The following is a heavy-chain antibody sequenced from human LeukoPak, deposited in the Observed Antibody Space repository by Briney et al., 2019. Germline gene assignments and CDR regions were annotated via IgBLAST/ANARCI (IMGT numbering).Heavy chain of an antibody. V-gene: IGHV3-64*01. CDR3: ARGKYCTNGVCHTAAY. J-gene: IGHJ4*02. CDR2: ISSNGGST. Sequence: GGSLRLSFAASGFTFSSYAMHWVRQAPGKGLEYVSAISSNGGSTYYANSVKGRFTISRDNSKNTLYLQMGSLRAEDMAVYYCARGKYCTNGVCHTAAYWGQGTLVTVSS. CDR1: GFTFSSYA. D-gene: IGHD2-8*01.